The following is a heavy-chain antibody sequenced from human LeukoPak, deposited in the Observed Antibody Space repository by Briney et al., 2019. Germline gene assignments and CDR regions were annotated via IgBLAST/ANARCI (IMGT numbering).Heavy chain of an antibody. CDR3: ARRHYYGSGSYPLPFDY. J-gene: IGHJ4*02. CDR1: GYSFTSYW. Sequence: GESLKISCKGSGYSFTSYWIGWMRQMPGKGLEWMGIIYPGDSDTRYSPSFQGQVTISADKSISTAYLQWSSLKASDTAMYYCARRHYYGSGSYPLPFDYWGQGTLVTVSS. D-gene: IGHD3-10*01. CDR2: IYPGDSDT. V-gene: IGHV5-51*01.